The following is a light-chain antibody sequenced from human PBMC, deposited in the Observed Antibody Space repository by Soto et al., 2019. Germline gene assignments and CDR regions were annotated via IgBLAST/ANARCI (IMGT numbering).Light chain of an antibody. J-gene: IGKJ4*01. CDR3: QQYGTSALT. CDR1: QSVSSSY. CDR2: GTS. Sequence: IVLTQSPGTLSLSPGERATLSCRASQSVSSSYLVWYQQRPGQPPRPLIYGTSTRAAGISDRFSGSGSGTDFTLTIYRLEPGDSAVYYCQQYGTSALTFGRGTKV. V-gene: IGKV3-20*01.